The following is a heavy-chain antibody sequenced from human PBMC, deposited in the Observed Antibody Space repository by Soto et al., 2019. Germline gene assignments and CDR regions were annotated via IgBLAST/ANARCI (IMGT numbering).Heavy chain of an antibody. D-gene: IGHD6-19*01. J-gene: IGHJ4*02. V-gene: IGHV5-10-1*01. Sequence: PGESLKISCKGSGSSFTSYSISGVRQMTGKGLEWMGRIDPSDSYTNYSPSFQGHVTISADKSISTAYLQWSSLKASDTAMYYCARRIAVDVAGFDYWGQGTLVTVSS. CDR2: IDPSDSYT. CDR3: ARRIAVDVAGFDY. CDR1: GSSFTSYS.